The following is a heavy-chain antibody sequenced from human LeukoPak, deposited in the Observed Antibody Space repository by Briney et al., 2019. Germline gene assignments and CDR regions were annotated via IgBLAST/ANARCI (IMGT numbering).Heavy chain of an antibody. CDR3: ARGADWGHYFDY. V-gene: IGHV3-21*01. J-gene: IGHJ4*02. Sequence: GGSLRLSCAASGFTFSSYSMNWVRQAPGKGLEWVSSISSSSSYIYYADSVKGRFTISRDNAKNSLYLQMNSLRVEDTAVYYCARGADWGHYFDYWGQGTLVTVSS. CDR1: GFTFSSYS. D-gene: IGHD7-27*01. CDR2: ISSSSSYI.